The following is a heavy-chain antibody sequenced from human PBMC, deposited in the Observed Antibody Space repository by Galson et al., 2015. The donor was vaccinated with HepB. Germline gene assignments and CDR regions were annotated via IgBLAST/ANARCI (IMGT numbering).Heavy chain of an antibody. CDR2: ISWNGGST. J-gene: IGHJ4*02. D-gene: IGHD3-22*01. V-gene: IGHV3-20*01. CDR3: ARVDHYDFSNNRGFDC. CDR1: GFTFDDYG. Sequence: SLRLSCAAYGFTFDDYGMSWVRQAPGKGLEWVSGISWNGGSTGCADSVKGRFTISRDNAKNSLYLQMNSLRAEDTALYLCARVDHYDFSNNRGFDCWGQGTLVTVSS.